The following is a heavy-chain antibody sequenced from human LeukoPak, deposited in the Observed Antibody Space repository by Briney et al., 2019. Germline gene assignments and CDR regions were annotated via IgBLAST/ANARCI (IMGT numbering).Heavy chain of an antibody. CDR3: ARADYDIFTGYYSLFDY. V-gene: IGHV4-39*07. Sequence: SETLSLTCTVSGGSVSSSSYYWGWIRQPPGKGLEWIGSIYYSGSTYYNPSLKSRVTISVDTSKNQFSLKLSSVTAADTAVYYCARADYDIFTGYYSLFDYWGQGTLVTVSS. CDR1: GGSVSSSSYY. CDR2: IYYSGST. J-gene: IGHJ4*02. D-gene: IGHD3-9*01.